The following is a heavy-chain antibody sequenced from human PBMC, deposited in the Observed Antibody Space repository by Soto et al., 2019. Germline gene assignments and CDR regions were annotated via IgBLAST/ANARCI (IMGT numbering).Heavy chain of an antibody. Sequence: SETLSLTCAVYGGSFSGYYWSWIRQPPGKGLEWIGEINHSGSTNYNPSLKSRVTISVDTSKNQFSLKLSSVTAADTAVYYCERSQYDSSGYHDAFDIWGQGTMVTVSS. J-gene: IGHJ3*02. V-gene: IGHV4-34*01. D-gene: IGHD3-22*01. CDR3: ERSQYDSSGYHDAFDI. CDR1: GGSFSGYY. CDR2: INHSGST.